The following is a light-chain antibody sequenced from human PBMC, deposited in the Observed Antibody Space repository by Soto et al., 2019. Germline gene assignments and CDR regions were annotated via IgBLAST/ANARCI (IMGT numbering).Light chain of an antibody. Sequence: QAVVTQEPSLTVSPGGPVTLTCGSSTGAVTSNHHPYWFQQKAGQAPRTLIYDTSNKRSWTPARFSGSLLGDKAALTLSGAQPEDEAQYYCLLSYNAARVFGGGTKLTVL. J-gene: IGLJ2*01. CDR3: LLSYNAARV. CDR1: TGAVTSNHH. CDR2: DTS. V-gene: IGLV7-46*01.